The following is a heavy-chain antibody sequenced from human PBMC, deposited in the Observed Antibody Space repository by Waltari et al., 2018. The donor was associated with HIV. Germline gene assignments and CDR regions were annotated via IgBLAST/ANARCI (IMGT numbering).Heavy chain of an antibody. J-gene: IGHJ6*02. CDR2: IYHSGST. CDR1: GYSISSGYY. V-gene: IGHV4-38-2*02. D-gene: IGHD2-2*01. Sequence: QVQLQESGPGLVKPSETLSLTCTVSGYSISSGYYWGWIRQPPGKGLEWIGSIYHSGSTYYNPSLKSRVTISVDTSKNQFALKLSSVTAADTAVYYCATVRPCGSSTSCQPYYYYGMDVWGQGTTVTVSS. CDR3: ATVRPCGSSTSCQPYYYYGMDV.